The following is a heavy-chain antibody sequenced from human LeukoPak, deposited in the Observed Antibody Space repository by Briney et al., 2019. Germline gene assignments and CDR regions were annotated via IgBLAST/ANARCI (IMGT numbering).Heavy chain of an antibody. D-gene: IGHD1-1*01. CDR3: ARKMKTGDRVGTFDI. Sequence: GSLRLSCAASGFTFSSHNMNWVRQAPMKGLEWVSSIGTDDSYIYYADSVQGRFTISRDNAKNSLYLQMNSLTAEDTAVYYCARKMKTGDRVGTFDIWGQGTMVTVSS. J-gene: IGHJ3*02. CDR1: GFTFSSHN. CDR2: IGTDDSYI. V-gene: IGHV3-21*01.